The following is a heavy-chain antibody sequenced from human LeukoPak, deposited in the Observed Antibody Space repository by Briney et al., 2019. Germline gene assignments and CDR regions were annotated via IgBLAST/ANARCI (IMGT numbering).Heavy chain of an antibody. V-gene: IGHV3-48*03. J-gene: IGHJ4*02. CDR3: ARGYSSSYYYFDY. Sequence: GGSLRLSCAASGFTFSSYEMNWVRQAPGKGLEGVSYISSSGSTIYYADSVKGRFTISRDNAKNSLYLQMNSLRAEDTAVYYCARGYSSSYYYFDYWGQGTLVTVSS. CDR1: GFTFSSYE. D-gene: IGHD6-13*01. CDR2: ISSSGSTI.